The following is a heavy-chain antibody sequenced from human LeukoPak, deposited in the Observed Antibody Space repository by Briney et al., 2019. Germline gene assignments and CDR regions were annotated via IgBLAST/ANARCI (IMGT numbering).Heavy chain of an antibody. CDR2: IIPIFGTA. V-gene: IGHV1-69*05. D-gene: IGHD6-6*01. J-gene: IGHJ4*02. Sequence: ASVKVSCKASGGTFSSYAISWVRQAPGQGLEWMGRIIPIFGTANYAQKFQGRVTITTDESTSTAYMELSSLRSEDTAVYYCARDPAARIPFDYWGQGTLVTVSS. CDR1: GGTFSSYA. CDR3: ARDPAARIPFDY.